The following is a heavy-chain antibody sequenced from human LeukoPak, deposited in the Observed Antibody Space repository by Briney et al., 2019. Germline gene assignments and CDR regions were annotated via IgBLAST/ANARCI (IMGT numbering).Heavy chain of an antibody. V-gene: IGHV1-46*01. CDR2: INPSGGST. D-gene: IGHD4-11*01. Sequence: ASVKVSCKASGYTFTSYGISWVRQAPGQGLEWMGIINPSGGSTNYAQKFQGRVTMTRDTSTSTVYMELSSLRSEDTAVYYCARGYSTRDYWGQGTLVTVSS. J-gene: IGHJ4*02. CDR1: GYTFTSYG. CDR3: ARGYSTRDY.